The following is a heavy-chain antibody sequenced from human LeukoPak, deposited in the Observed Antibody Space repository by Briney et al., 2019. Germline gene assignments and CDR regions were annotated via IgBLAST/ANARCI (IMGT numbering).Heavy chain of an antibody. D-gene: IGHD2-2*01. CDR3: AKTTIGYCSSTSCYYSPVDY. CDR2: ISYDGSNK. CDR1: GFTFSSYG. Sequence: GGSLRLSCAASGFTFSSYGMHWVRQAPGKGLEWVAVISYDGSNKYYADSVKGRFTISRDNSKNTLYLQMNSLRAEDTAVYYCAKTTIGYCSSTSCYYSPVDYWGQGTLVTVSS. V-gene: IGHV3-30*18. J-gene: IGHJ4*02.